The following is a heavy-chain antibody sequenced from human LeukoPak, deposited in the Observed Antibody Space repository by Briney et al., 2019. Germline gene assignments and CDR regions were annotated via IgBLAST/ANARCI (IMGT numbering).Heavy chain of an antibody. CDR2: ISSSSSYI. CDR3: ARVGIAVAGTYYYYYMDV. Sequence: GSLRLSCAASGFTFSSYEMNWVRQAPGKGLEWVSSISSSSSYIYYADSVKGRFTISRDNAKNSLYLQMNSLRAEDTAVYYCARVGIAVAGTYYYYYMDVWGKGTTVTVSS. CDR1: GFTFSSYE. D-gene: IGHD6-19*01. J-gene: IGHJ6*03. V-gene: IGHV3-21*01.